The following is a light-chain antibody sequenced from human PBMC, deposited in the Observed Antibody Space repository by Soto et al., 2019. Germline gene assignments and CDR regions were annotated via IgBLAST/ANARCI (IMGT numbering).Light chain of an antibody. Sequence: QAVVTQPPSVSGAPGQRVTISCTGSSSNIGAGYDVHWYQQLPGTAPKLLIYGNSNRPSGVPDRFSGSKSGTSGSLAITGLQAEDEADYYCQSYDSSLSVHVVFGGGTKVTVL. V-gene: IGLV1-40*01. CDR2: GNS. CDR1: SSNIGAGYD. J-gene: IGLJ2*01. CDR3: QSYDSSLSVHVV.